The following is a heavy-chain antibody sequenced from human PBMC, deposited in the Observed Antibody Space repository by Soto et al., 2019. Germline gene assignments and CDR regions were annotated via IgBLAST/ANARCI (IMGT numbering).Heavy chain of an antibody. Sequence: QVQLVQSGAEVKKPGASVKVSCKASGYTFSGYYMHWVRQAPGQGLEWMGWINPNSGDTNYAQKFQGRVTMTRDMSINTAHMELSRLRSDDTAVYYCARDLRGHITIFGVPTLFDYWGHGTLVTVSS. CDR2: INPNSGDT. CDR3: ARDLRGHITIFGVPTLFDY. J-gene: IGHJ4*01. CDR1: GYTFSGYY. D-gene: IGHD3-3*01. V-gene: IGHV1-2*02.